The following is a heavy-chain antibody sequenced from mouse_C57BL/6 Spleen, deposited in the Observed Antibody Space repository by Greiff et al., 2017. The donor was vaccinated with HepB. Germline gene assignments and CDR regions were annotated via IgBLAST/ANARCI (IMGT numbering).Heavy chain of an antibody. V-gene: IGHV1-55*01. Sequence: QVQLQQPGAELVKPGASVKMSCKASGYTFTSYWITWVKQRPGQGLEWIGDIYPGSGSTNYNEKFKSKATLTVDTSSSTAYMQLSSLTSEDSAVYYCARSALIYYDPYAMDYWGQGTSVTVSS. J-gene: IGHJ4*01. D-gene: IGHD2-4*01. CDR2: IYPGSGST. CDR3: ARSALIYYDPYAMDY. CDR1: GYTFTSYW.